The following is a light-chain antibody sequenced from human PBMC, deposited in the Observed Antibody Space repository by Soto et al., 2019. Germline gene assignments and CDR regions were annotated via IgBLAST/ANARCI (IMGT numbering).Light chain of an antibody. CDR3: SSYTTTNSYV. J-gene: IGLJ1*01. CDR2: EVS. Sequence: QSALTQPPSVSGSPGQSITISCTGTSSDVGGYNFVSWYQHHPGKAPKLMIYEVSYRPSGVSNRFSASKSDNTASLTISGLQAEDEADYYCSSYTTTNSYVFGTGTKLTVL. V-gene: IGLV2-14*01. CDR1: SSDVGGYNF.